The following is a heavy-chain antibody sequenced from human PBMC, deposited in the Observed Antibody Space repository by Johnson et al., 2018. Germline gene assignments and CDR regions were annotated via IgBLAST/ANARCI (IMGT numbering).Heavy chain of an antibody. CDR3: ARGLRGIMGGFYYYYMDV. V-gene: IGHV4-59*11. D-gene: IGHD3-10*01. CDR1: GGSISRHS. Sequence: QVQLQQSGPGLVKSLETLSLICTISGGSISRHSWSWIRQSPGKGLEWIGNVFYSGDTNYNPSLKSRVTISAATSKNQFSLKLRSVTAADTAMYYCARGLRGIMGGFYYYYMDVWGKGTTVTVSS. CDR2: VFYSGDT. J-gene: IGHJ6*03.